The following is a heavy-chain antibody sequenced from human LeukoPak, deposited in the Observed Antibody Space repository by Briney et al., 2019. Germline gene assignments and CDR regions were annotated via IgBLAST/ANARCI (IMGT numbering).Heavy chain of an antibody. CDR3: AINLPTNRRFQY. CDR1: GYTFTSYD. Sequence: ASVKVSCKASGYTFTSYDINWVRQATGQGLEWMGWMNPNSGNTGYAQKFQGRVTMTRNTSIGTAYMELSSLRSEDTAVYYCAINLPTNRRFQYWGQGTLVTVSS. D-gene: IGHD1-14*01. J-gene: IGHJ1*01. CDR2: MNPNSGNT. V-gene: IGHV1-8*01.